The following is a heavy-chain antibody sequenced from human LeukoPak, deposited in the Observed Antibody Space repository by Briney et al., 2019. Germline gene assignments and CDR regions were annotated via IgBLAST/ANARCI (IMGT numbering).Heavy chain of an antibody. D-gene: IGHD3-22*01. CDR3: ARDQDYDSSGSDY. Sequence: ASVKVSCKAPGYTFTGYYLHWVRQAPGQGLEWMGWINPNSGVTNYAQKFQGRVAMTRDTSITTAYMELSRLRSDDTAIFYCARDQDYDSSGSDYWGQGTLVTVSS. J-gene: IGHJ4*02. CDR1: GYTFTGYY. CDR2: INPNSGVT. V-gene: IGHV1-2*02.